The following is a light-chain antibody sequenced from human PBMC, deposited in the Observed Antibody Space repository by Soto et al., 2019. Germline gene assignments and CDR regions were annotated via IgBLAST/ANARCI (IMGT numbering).Light chain of an antibody. V-gene: IGKV1-5*03. CDR2: SSS. J-gene: IGKJ2*01. CDR1: QYINTW. CDR3: QQYQGFPFT. Sequence: TQSPSTLSASVGDRVIITCRASQYINTWLAWYQQKPGRAPKLLIYSSSSLESGVPSRFSGSGSGSEFTLTISSLQSDDFATYYCQQYQGFPFTFGQGTKLEI.